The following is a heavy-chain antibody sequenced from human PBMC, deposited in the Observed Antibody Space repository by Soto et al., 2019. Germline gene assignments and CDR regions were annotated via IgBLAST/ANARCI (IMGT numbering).Heavy chain of an antibody. CDR3: TRDYVMDV. CDR2: ISTTSTYI. CDR1: GFTFSGDS. J-gene: IGHJ6*02. V-gene: IGHV3-21*01. Sequence: VGSLRLSCAASGFTFSGDSMNWVRQAPGKGLEWVSSISTTSTYIYYADSVKGRFTISRDNANNSLHLQMNSLRAEDTAVYYCTRDYVMDVWGQGTTVTVSS.